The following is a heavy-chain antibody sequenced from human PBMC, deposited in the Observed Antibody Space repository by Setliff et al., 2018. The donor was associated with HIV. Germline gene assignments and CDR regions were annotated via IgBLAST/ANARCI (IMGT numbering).Heavy chain of an antibody. CDR3: ARGHSSSTNWFFDL. V-gene: IGHV1-69*06. CDR2: IIPMFGTE. CDR1: GGSFSSYA. D-gene: IGHD6-6*01. Sequence: SVKVSCKASGGSFSSYAINWVRQAPGQGLEWMGRIIPMFGTENYAQKFQGRVTLTADKFTTTAYMELSRLTSDDTAVYYCARGHSSSTNWFFDLWGRGTLVTSP. J-gene: IGHJ2*01.